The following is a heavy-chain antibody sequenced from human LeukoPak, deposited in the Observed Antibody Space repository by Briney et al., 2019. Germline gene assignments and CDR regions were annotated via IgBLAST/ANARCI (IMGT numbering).Heavy chain of an antibody. J-gene: IGHJ3*02. V-gene: IGHV5-51*01. CDR2: IYPGDSNS. Sequence: GESLKISCKGSGYSFSDYWTGWVRQMPGKGLEWMGIIYPGDSNSKYSPSFQGQVIISADRSINTAYLQWSGLKASDTAMYYCARHWGYYGSGSHRAFDIWGQGTTVTVSS. D-gene: IGHD3-10*01. CDR1: GYSFSDYW. CDR3: ARHWGYYGSGSHRAFDI.